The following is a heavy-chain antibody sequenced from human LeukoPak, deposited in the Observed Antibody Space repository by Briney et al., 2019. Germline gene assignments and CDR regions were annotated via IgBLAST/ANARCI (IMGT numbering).Heavy chain of an antibody. V-gene: IGHV1-18*01. D-gene: IGHD1-20*01. CDR1: GYTFSSYG. CDR2: ISVYNDNT. CDR3: ARCVDNWNDVDYFDY. Sequence: ASVKVSCKASGYTFSSYGITWVRQAAGQGLEWMAWISVYNDNTNYAQKFQDRVTMTTEISTSTAYMELRSLRSDDTAVYYCARCVDNWNDVDYFDYWGQGTLVTVSS. J-gene: IGHJ4*02.